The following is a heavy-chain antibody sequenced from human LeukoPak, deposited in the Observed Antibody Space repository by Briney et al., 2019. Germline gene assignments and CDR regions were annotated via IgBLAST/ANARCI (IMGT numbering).Heavy chain of an antibody. D-gene: IGHD1-7*01. J-gene: IGHJ4*02. Sequence: ASVKVSCTASGYSFTSNGISWVRQAPGQGLEWMGWISANNGDTNYVQKFRGRVTMTTDTSTRTAYMELRSLRSDDTAVYYCARDVPGTTPFDSWGQGTLVTVSS. CDR1: GYSFTSNG. CDR3: ARDVPGTTPFDS. V-gene: IGHV1-18*01. CDR2: ISANNGDT.